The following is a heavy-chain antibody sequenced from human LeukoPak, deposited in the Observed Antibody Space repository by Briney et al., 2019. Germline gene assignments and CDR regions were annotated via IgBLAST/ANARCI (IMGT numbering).Heavy chain of an antibody. CDR2: ISTSSNTI. CDR1: GGTFSSYA. D-gene: IGHD6-13*01. V-gene: IGHV3-48*02. Sequence: GASVKVSCKASGGTFSSYAISWVRQAPGKGLEWVSYISTSSNTIYYADSVKGRFTNSRDNAKNSLYLQMNSLRDEDTAVYYCATSLRSSSPSYWGQGTLVTVSS. CDR3: ATSLRSSSPSY. J-gene: IGHJ4*02.